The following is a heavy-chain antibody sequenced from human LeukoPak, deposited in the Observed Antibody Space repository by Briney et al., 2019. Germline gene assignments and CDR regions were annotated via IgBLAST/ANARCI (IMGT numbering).Heavy chain of an antibody. CDR3: ARKAQYNGHYPLDY. D-gene: IGHD1-7*01. J-gene: IGHJ4*02. CDR1: GFTFTSYS. V-gene: IGHV3-23*01. CDR2: TSDRGDYT. Sequence: GGPLRLSCAASGFTFTSYSMSWVRQAPGKGLEWVSGTSDRGDYTYYADSVKGRFTISRDSSKNTLFLQMNSLRAEDTALYFCARKAQYNGHYPLDYWGQGTLVTVSS.